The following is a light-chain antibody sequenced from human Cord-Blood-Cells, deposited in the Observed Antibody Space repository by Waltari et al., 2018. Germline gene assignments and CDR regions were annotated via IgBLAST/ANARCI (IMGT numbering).Light chain of an antibody. CDR1: QSVSSN. V-gene: IGKV3-15*01. Sequence: IVMTPYPATLSVSPGERATLSCRASQSVSSNLACYQQKPGQPPRLLIYGASTRATSIPARFSGSGSGAEFTLLISSRQSEDFAVYYCQQYNNWPPGTFGQGTKVEIK. J-gene: IGKJ1*01. CDR2: GAS. CDR3: QQYNNWPPGT.